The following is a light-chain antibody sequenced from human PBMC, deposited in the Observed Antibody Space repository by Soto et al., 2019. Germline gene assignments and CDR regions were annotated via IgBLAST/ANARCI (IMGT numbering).Light chain of an antibody. V-gene: IGLV2-18*01. CDR2: EVS. Sequence: QSVLTQPPSVSGSPGQSVTISCTGTSSDVGSYNRVSWYQQPPGTAPKLMIYEVSNRPSGVPDRFSGSKSGNTASLPISGLQAEDEADYYCSLYTSSSTFVFGGGTKLTVL. CDR1: SSDVGSYNR. J-gene: IGLJ2*01. CDR3: SLYTSSSTFV.